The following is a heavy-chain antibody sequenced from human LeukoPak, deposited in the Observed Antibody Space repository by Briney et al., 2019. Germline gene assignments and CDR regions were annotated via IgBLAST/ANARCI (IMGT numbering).Heavy chain of an antibody. D-gene: IGHD3-9*01. V-gene: IGHV1-18*01. CDR3: ARDLLVLRYFDWLPHYYYGVDV. CDR1: GYTFTSYG. J-gene: IGHJ6*02. Sequence: ASVKVSCKASGYTFTSYGISWVRQAPGQGLEWMGWISAYNGNTNYAQKLQGRVTMTTDTSTSTAYMELRSLRSDDTAVYYCARDLLVLRYFDWLPHYYYGVDVWGQGTTVTVSS. CDR2: ISAYNGNT.